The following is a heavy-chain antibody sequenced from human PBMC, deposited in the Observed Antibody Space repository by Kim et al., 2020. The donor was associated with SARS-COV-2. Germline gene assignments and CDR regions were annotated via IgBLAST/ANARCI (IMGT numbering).Heavy chain of an antibody. J-gene: IGHJ4*02. CDR1: GGSISSYY. V-gene: IGHV4-59*13. D-gene: IGHD5-18*01. CDR3: ARGFEDTAMDY. CDR2: IYYSGST. Sequence: SETLSLTCTVSGGSISSYYWSWIRQPPGKGLEWIGYIYYSGSTNYNPSLKSRVTISVDTSKNQFSLKLSSVTAADTAVYYCARGFEDTAMDYWGQGTLVTVSS.